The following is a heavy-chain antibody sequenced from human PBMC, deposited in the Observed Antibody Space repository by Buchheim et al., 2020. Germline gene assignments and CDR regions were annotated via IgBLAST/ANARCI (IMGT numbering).Heavy chain of an antibody. V-gene: IGHV3-74*01. CDR1: EFTFTSFW. Sequence: EVQLVESGGGLVQPGGSLRLSCVASEFTFTSFWMYWVRQAPGKGLVWVSRIKGDGSSTAYADSVKGRFTISRDNAKNTLYLQLNSRRTEDTAVYYCTTLITWGNFDYWGHGTL. J-gene: IGHJ4*01. D-gene: IGHD3-16*01. CDR2: IKGDGSST. CDR3: TTLITWGNFDY.